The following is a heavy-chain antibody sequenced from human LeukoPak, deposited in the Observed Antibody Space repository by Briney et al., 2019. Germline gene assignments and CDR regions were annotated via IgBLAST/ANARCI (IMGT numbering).Heavy chain of an antibody. CDR2: ISGAGT. CDR1: GFTFSNYA. V-gene: IGHV3-23*01. CDR3: ARDPNGNYVGAFDFQR. D-gene: IGHD4-17*01. J-gene: IGHJ1*01. Sequence: GGSLRLSCAASGFTFSNYALTWVRQAPGRRLEWVSSISGAGTYYADSVKGRFSISRDNYKNTLYLQMSSLRAEDTAVYYCARDPNGNYVGAFDFQRWGQGTLVTVSS.